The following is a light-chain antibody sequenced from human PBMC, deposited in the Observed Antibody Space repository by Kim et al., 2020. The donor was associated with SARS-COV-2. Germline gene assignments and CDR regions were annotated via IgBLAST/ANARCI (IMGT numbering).Light chain of an antibody. CDR3: HQSESLPYT. Sequence: SASFGDRITITCQASQDIKKSLNWYQQKPGEAPKLLIYDASNLETGVPSRFSGSGSETDFTFTINSLQPEDIATYFCHQSESLPYTFGQGTKLEI. V-gene: IGKV1-33*01. CDR2: DAS. J-gene: IGKJ2*01. CDR1: QDIKKS.